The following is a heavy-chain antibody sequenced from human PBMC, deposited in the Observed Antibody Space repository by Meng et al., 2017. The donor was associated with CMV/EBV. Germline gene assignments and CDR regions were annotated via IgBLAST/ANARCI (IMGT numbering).Heavy chain of an antibody. CDR3: ANDRNTYKGGYSSSWGGY. CDR2: MSYDGSNE. CDR1: GFTFSSYA. V-gene: IGHV3-30*04. D-gene: IGHD6-13*01. J-gene: IGHJ4*02. Sequence: GESLKISCAASGFTFSSYAMHWVRQAPGKGLEWVAVMSYDGSNECYADSVKGRFTISRDNSKNTLYMQMNSLRTEDTAVYYCANDRNTYKGGYSSSWGGYWGQGTLVTVSS.